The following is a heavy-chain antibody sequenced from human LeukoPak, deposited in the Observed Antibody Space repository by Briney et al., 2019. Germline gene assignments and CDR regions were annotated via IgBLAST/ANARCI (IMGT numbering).Heavy chain of an antibody. J-gene: IGHJ4*02. CDR2: IRYDGSNK. V-gene: IGHV3-30*02. CDR3: AKFEFGF. D-gene: IGHD3-16*01. Sequence: GSLRLSCAASGFTFSSYGMHWVRQAPGKGLEWVTFIRYDGSNKYYADSVKGRFTISRDSSKNTLYLQMNSLRDEDTAVYYCAKFEFGFWGQGTLVTVSS. CDR1: GFTFSSYG.